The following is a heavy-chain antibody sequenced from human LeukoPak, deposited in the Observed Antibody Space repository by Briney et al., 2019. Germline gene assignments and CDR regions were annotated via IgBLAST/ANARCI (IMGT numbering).Heavy chain of an antibody. CDR3: ARAPLSGNLYSGSYYPDY. CDR2: ISSSTTYM. Sequence: GGSLRLSCAASGFTFSTYGMDWVRHAPGKGLEWVSSISSSTTYMYYADSVKGRFTISRDDAKNSLYLQMHSLRAEDTAVYCCARAPLSGNLYSGSYYPDYWGQGTLVTVSS. V-gene: IGHV3-21*01. CDR1: GFTFSTYG. J-gene: IGHJ4*02. D-gene: IGHD1-26*01.